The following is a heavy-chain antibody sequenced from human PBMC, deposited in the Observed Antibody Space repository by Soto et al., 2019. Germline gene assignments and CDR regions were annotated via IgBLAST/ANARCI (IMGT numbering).Heavy chain of an antibody. J-gene: IGHJ6*02. CDR1: GFNFSDYY. CDR2: ISSSGKTR. CDR3: ARHTDYGDNGYGMDV. V-gene: IGHV3-11*01. Sequence: PGGSLRLSCAASGFNFSDYYMSWIRQAPGKGLEWVSYISSSGKTRYYADSVKGRFTVSRDNAKNSLSLQMSSLRAEDTAVYYCARHTDYGDNGYGMDVWGQGTAVTVSS. D-gene: IGHD3-16*01.